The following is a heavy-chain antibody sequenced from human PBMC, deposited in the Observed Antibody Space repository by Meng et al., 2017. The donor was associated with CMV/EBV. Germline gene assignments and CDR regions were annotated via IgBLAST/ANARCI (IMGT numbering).Heavy chain of an antibody. CDR2: IYTSGST. CDR3: ARDLMNCSSTSCANWFDP. Sequence: QVHLEESGPGLGKPSEPLSLTCTVSGGSISSYYWSWIRQPAGKGLEWIGRIYTSGSTNYNPSLKSRVTMSVDTSKNQFSLKLSSVTAADTAVYYCARDLMNCSSTSCANWFDPWGQGTLVTVSS. D-gene: IGHD2-2*01. CDR1: GGSISSYY. J-gene: IGHJ5*02. V-gene: IGHV4-4*07.